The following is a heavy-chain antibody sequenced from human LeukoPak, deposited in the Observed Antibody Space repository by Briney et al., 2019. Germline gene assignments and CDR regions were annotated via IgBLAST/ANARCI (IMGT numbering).Heavy chain of an antibody. J-gene: IGHJ3*02. V-gene: IGHV4-39*07. CDR3: ARGINYGDSRTGAFDI. CDR1: GASISGGTYY. D-gene: IGHD4-17*01. CDR2: INHSGST. Sequence: SETLSLTCTVSGASISGGTYYWGWIRQPPGKGLEWIGEINHSGSTNYNPSLKSRVTISVDTSKNQFSLKLSSVTAADTAVYYCARGINYGDSRTGAFDIWGQGTMVTVSS.